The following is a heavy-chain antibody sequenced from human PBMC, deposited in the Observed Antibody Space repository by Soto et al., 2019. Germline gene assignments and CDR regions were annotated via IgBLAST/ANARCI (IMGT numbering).Heavy chain of an antibody. CDR1: GGSFDTYY. CDR3: ARGGSSDWQVALDM. D-gene: IGHD6-19*01. CDR2: SNHRGSN. J-gene: IGHJ3*02. V-gene: IGHV4-34*01. Sequence: SETLSLTCVVSGGSFDTYYCNWIRQSPGKGLEWIGESNHRGSNNYSPSLKSRVTISLDTSKNQFSLKLTSVTAADTAVYYCARGGSSDWQVALDMWGQGTMVTVSS.